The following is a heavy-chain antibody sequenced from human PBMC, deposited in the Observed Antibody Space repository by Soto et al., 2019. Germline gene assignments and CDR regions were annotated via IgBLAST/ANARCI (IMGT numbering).Heavy chain of an antibody. D-gene: IGHD3-22*01. CDR1: GFSFSDEN. CDR3: ARNPPLSMLGGVGVDDF. V-gene: IGHV3-21*06. J-gene: IGHJ4*02. Sequence: EVHLVESGGGLVKPGGSLRLSCAASGFSFSDENMNWVRQAPGKGLEWVSSISGFGTYKNYADSVKGRFTISRDNDKNSVNLQMSSLRAEDTAVYYCARNPPLSMLGGVGVDDFWGQGTLVTVSS. CDR2: ISGFGTYK.